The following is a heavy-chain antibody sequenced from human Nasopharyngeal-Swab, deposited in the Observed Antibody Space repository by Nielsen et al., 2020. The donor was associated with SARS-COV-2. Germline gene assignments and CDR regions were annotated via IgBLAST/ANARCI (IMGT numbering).Heavy chain of an antibody. CDR2: ISGDGGST. D-gene: IGHD3-3*01. Sequence: GGSLRLSCAASGFTFSSYWMHWVRQAPGKGLEWVSLISGDGGSTYYADSVKGRFTISRDNSKNSLYLQMNSLRTEDTALYYCAKDMKALGYDFWSGPLDYWGQGTLVTVSS. CDR1: GFTFSSYW. J-gene: IGHJ4*02. V-gene: IGHV3-43*02. CDR3: AKDMKALGYDFWSGPLDY.